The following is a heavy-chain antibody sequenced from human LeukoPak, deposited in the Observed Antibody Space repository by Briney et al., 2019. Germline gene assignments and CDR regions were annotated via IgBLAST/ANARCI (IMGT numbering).Heavy chain of an antibody. CDR2: IYPGDSDT. V-gene: IGHV5-51*01. CDR1: GYRFTSYW. J-gene: IGHJ5*02. D-gene: IGHD3-10*01. Sequence: GESLKISCKGSGYRFTSYWVGWVRQMPGKGLEWMGIIYPGDSDTRYSPSLQGQVTISVDKSISTAYLQWSSLKASDTAMYSCARRISGNWFDPWGQGTLVTVSS. CDR3: ARRISGNWFDP.